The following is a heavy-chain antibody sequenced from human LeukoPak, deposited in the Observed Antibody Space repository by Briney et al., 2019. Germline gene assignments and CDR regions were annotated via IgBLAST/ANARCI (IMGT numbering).Heavy chain of an antibody. CDR2: IYPGYSDA. V-gene: IGHV5-51*01. Sequence: GESLKISCQISGYTFTNNWIGWVRPVPGKGLGWMGLIYPGYSDAKYSPSFQGQVTLSVDASISTAYLQLTGLRASDTAIYYCVRFALTSSLDHWGQGTLVTVSS. J-gene: IGHJ5*02. CDR3: VRFALTSSLDH. CDR1: GYTFTNNW. D-gene: IGHD6-13*01.